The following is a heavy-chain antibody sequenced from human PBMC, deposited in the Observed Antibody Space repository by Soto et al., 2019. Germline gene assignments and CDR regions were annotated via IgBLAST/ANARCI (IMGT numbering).Heavy chain of an antibody. J-gene: IGHJ4*02. CDR3: ARDGGESDYYDSSGYY. CDR1: GGSVSSGSYY. Sequence: SETLSLTCTVSGGSVSSGSYYWSWIRQPPGKGLEWIGYIYYSGSTNYNPSLKSRVTISVDKSKNQFSLKLSSVTAADTAVYYCARDGGESDYYDSSGYYWGQGTLVTVSS. V-gene: IGHV4-61*01. CDR2: IYYSGST. D-gene: IGHD3-22*01.